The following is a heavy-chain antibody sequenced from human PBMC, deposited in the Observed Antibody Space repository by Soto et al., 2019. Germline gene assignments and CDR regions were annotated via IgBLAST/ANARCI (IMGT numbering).Heavy chain of an antibody. Sequence: PGGSLRLSCAASGFTFSSYAMNWVRQAPGKGLEWVSAMSGRYGRTYYADSVKGRFTISRDTSKNTLYLQMNSLRAEDTAIYYCAKSYYYDSSGYYDYYYYGMDVWGQGTTVTVSS. V-gene: IGHV3-23*01. D-gene: IGHD3-22*01. J-gene: IGHJ6*02. CDR1: GFTFSSYA. CDR3: AKSYYYDSSGYYDYYYYGMDV. CDR2: MSGRYGRT.